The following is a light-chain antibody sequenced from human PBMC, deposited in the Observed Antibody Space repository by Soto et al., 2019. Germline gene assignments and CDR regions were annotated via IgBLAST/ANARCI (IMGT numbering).Light chain of an antibody. CDR2: GAS. J-gene: IGKJ1*01. Sequence: EIVLTQSPGTRSLSPGERATLSCMASQSVSSNSLAWYQQKPGQAPRLLIYGASSRATGIPDRFSGSGSGKDFTLTISRLEPEDFAVYYCQQYGSSPQTFGQGTKVEIK. CDR1: QSVSSNS. CDR3: QQYGSSPQT. V-gene: IGKV3-20*01.